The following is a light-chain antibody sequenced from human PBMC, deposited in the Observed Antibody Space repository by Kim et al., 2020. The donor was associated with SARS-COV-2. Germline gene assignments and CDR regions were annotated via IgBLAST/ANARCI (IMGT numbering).Light chain of an antibody. CDR3: QQYNNWPRA. CDR1: QNVNNN. Sequence: EIAMTQSPATLSVSPGERATLSCRASQNVNNNLVWYQQKPGQAPRLLIYGASARATGIPDRFSGRGSGTEFTLTIRSLQAEDFAIYYCQQYNNWPRAFGGGTKVDIK. V-gene: IGKV3-15*01. J-gene: IGKJ4*01. CDR2: GAS.